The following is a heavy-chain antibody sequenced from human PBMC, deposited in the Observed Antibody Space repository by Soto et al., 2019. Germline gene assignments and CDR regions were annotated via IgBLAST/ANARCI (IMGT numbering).Heavy chain of an antibody. D-gene: IGHD3-10*01. J-gene: IGHJ5*02. CDR2: IYYSGST. CDR1: GGSISSSSYY. Sequence: PSETLSAPCPVSGGSISSSSYYWGWIRQPPGKGLEWIGSIYYSGSTYYNPSLKSRVTISVDTSKNQFSLKLSSVTAADTAVYYCARHRRGTYYGSGSYWNWFDPWGQGTLVTVSS. V-gene: IGHV4-39*01. CDR3: ARHRRGTYYGSGSYWNWFDP.